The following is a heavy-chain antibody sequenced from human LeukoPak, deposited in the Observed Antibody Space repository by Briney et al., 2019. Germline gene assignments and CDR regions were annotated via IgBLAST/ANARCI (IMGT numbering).Heavy chain of an antibody. CDR3: ARVSIDSSGSDLYYFDY. V-gene: IGHV1-69*05. Sequence: VASVKVSCKASGGTFSSYAISWVRQAPGQGLEWMGRIIPIFGTANYAQKFQGRVTITTDGSTSTAYMELSSLRSEDTAVYYCARVSIDSSGSDLYYFDYWGQGTLVTVSS. D-gene: IGHD3-22*01. CDR2: IIPIFGTA. CDR1: GGTFSSYA. J-gene: IGHJ4*02.